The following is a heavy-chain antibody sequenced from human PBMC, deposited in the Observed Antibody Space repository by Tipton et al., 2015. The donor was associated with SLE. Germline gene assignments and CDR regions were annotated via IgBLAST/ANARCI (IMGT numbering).Heavy chain of an antibody. CDR1: GGSISSYY. J-gene: IGHJ4*02. D-gene: IGHD3-10*01. CDR3: ARAPSFMVRRFTVYHFDS. V-gene: IGHV4-59*08. CDR2: IYYSGST. Sequence: TLSLTCTVSGGSISSYYWSWIRQPPGKGLEWIGYIYYSGSTNYIPSLKSRVIISADTSKSRFSLKVTSVTAADTAVYYCARAPSFMVRRFTVYHFDSWGQGTRVTVSS.